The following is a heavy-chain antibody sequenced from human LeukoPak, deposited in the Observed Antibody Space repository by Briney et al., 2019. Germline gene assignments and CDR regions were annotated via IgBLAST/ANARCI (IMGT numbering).Heavy chain of an antibody. Sequence: GSLRLSCAASGFTFSSYGMHWVRQAPGKGLEWVAVISYDGSNKYYADSVKGRFTISRDNSKNTLYLQMNSLRAEDTAVYYCAREGEDSGKGVDYWGQGTLVTVSS. CDR3: AREGEDSGKGVDY. V-gene: IGHV3-30*03. CDR1: GFTFSSYG. J-gene: IGHJ4*02. D-gene: IGHD3-10*01. CDR2: ISYDGSNK.